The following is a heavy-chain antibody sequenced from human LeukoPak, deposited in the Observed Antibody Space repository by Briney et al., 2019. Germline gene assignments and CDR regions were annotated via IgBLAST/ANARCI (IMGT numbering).Heavy chain of an antibody. J-gene: IGHJ5*02. V-gene: IGHV1-69*05. Sequence: SVKVSCKASGGTFSSHAISWVRQAPGQGLEWMGGIIPIFGTANYAQKFQGRVTITTDESTSTAYMELSSLRSEDTAVYYCARSVDTISWFDPWGQGTLVTVSS. CDR1: GGTFSSHA. CDR3: ARSVDTISWFDP. CDR2: IIPIFGTA. D-gene: IGHD5-12*01.